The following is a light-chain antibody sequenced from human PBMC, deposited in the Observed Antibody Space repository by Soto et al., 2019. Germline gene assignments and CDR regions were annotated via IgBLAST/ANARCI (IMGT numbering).Light chain of an antibody. CDR1: ESVSRNF. V-gene: IGKV3-20*01. CDR2: GAS. CDR3: QQYSNSPRT. J-gene: IGKJ1*01. Sequence: EIVLTQSPGTLSLSPGEGATLSCRASESVSRNFLAWYQQKPGQAPRLLIYGASSRATGIPDRFSGSGSGTDFTLTISRLDPEDFAMYYCQQYSNSPRTFGQGTKVEIQ.